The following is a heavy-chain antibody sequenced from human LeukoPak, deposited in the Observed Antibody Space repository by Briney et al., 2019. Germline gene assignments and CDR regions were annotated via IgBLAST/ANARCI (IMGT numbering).Heavy chain of an antibody. Sequence: AGGSLRLSCVVSRFTFSNYWMSWVRQAPGKGLEWVANINQDGSKKVYADSMKGRFTISRDNSKNTLYLQMNSLRAEDTAVYYCASFPPAHYDFWSCYYSGNWFDLWGQGTLVTVSS. CDR3: ASFPPAHYDFWSCYYSGNWFDL. V-gene: IGHV3-7*03. D-gene: IGHD3-3*01. CDR2: INQDGSKK. CDR1: RFTFSNYW. J-gene: IGHJ5*02.